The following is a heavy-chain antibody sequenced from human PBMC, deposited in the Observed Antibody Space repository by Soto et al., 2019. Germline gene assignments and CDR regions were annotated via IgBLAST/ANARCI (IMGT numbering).Heavy chain of an antibody. CDR1: GGSISSGGYY. J-gene: IGHJ3*02. D-gene: IGHD7-27*01. CDR2: IYYSGST. Sequence: QVQLQESGPGLVKPSQTLSLTCTVSGGSISSGGYYWSWIRQHPGKGLEWIGYIYYSGSTYYNPSLKSRVTISVDTSKNQFSLNLSSVTAADTAVYYCSTGDGRSDAFDIWGQGTMVTVSS. CDR3: STGDGRSDAFDI. V-gene: IGHV4-31*03.